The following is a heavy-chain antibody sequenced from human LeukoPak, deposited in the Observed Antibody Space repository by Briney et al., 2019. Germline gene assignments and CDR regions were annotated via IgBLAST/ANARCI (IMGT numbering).Heavy chain of an antibody. Sequence: GGSLRLSCAASGFSVSNNYMSWVRQAPGKGLEWVANIKQDGSEKYYVDSVKGRFTISRDNAKNSMYLQMNSLRAEDTAVYYCARWDIRGTAHQLDYWGQGTLVTVSS. D-gene: IGHD1-7*01. J-gene: IGHJ4*02. CDR3: ARWDIRGTAHQLDY. V-gene: IGHV3-7*01. CDR2: IKQDGSEK. CDR1: GFSVSNNY.